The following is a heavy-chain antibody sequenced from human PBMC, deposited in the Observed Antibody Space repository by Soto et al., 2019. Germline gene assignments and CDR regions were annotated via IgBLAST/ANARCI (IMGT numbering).Heavy chain of an antibody. CDR3: ARDYRGSRHN. V-gene: IGHV3-23*01. J-gene: IGHJ4*02. CDR2: VTGSGTSP. D-gene: IGHD1-26*01. CDR1: GFTFSSYV. Sequence: GGSLRLSCAASGFTFSSYVMSWVRQAPGKGLEWVSSVTGSGTSPYYTDSVKGRFTISRDNSKNTLSLQMNSLRADDTAIYYCARDYRGSRHNWGQGALVTVSS.